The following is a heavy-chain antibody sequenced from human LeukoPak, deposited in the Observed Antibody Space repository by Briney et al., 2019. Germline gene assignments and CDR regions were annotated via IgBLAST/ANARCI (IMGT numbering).Heavy chain of an antibody. V-gene: IGHV3-9*01. CDR3: AKAGGSYEAYYVDY. D-gene: IGHD1-26*01. Sequence: PGRSLRLSCAASGFTFDDYAMHWVRQAPGKGLEWVSGISWNSGSIVYADSVKGRFTISRDNAKNSLYLQMNSLRAEDTALYYCAKAGGSYEAYYVDYWGQGTLVTVSS. J-gene: IGHJ4*02. CDR2: ISWNSGSI. CDR1: GFTFDDYA.